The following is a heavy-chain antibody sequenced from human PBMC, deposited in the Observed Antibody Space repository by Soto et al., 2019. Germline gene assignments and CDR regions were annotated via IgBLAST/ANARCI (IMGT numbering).Heavy chain of an antibody. CDR3: AKGRAGDRRYRLAV. Sequence: GGSLRLSCAASGFTFSNYAMNLVRQAPGKGLEWVSSISDSGDSTYYADSVKGRFTISRDNSKNTLYLQMNSLRAEDRAVYYCAKGRAGDRRYRLAVWAQGTTVTLSS. D-gene: IGHD2-21*02. J-gene: IGHJ6*02. CDR2: ISDSGDST. V-gene: IGHV3-23*01. CDR1: GFTFSNYA.